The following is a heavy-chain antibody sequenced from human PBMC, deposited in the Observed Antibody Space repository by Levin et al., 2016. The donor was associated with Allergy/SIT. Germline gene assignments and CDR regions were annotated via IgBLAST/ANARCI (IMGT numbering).Heavy chain of an antibody. D-gene: IGHD3-3*01. CDR2: ISSSSSTT. CDR1: GFTFSNYN. V-gene: IGHV3-48*01. J-gene: IGHJ3*02. Sequence: GESLKISCAASGFTFSNYNMNWVRQAPGKGLEWLSYISSSSSTTYYADAVKGRFTVSRENAKNSSYLQMDSLRVGDTAVYYCARASLSQGFSDAFEIWGPGTMVTVSS. CDR3: ARASLSQGFSDAFEI.